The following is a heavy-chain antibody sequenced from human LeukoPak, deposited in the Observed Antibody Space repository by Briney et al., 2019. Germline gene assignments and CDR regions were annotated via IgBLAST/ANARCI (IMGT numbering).Heavy chain of an antibody. V-gene: IGHV3-7*01. Sequence: GGSLRLSCAASGFTFSSYWMSWVRQAPGKGLEWVANIKQDGSEKYYVDSVKGRFTISRDNAKNSLYLQMNSLRAEDTAVYYCAKDLRGDPNDAFDIWGQGTMVTVSS. D-gene: IGHD2-21*02. CDR1: GFTFSSYW. J-gene: IGHJ3*02. CDR2: IKQDGSEK. CDR3: AKDLRGDPNDAFDI.